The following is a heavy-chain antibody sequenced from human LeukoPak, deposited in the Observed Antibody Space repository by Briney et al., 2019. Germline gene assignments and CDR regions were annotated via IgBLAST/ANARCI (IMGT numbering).Heavy chain of an antibody. Sequence: ASVTVSCKPSGYTFTGYYIQWVRQAPGQGLEWTGWMNPNSGGTEYAQKFQGRVTMTRDTSISTAYMELGRLTSDDTAVYYCATDGYYYGSGTYPNYWGQGTLVTISS. V-gene: IGHV1-2*02. CDR1: GYTFTGYY. J-gene: IGHJ4*02. CDR2: MNPNSGGT. CDR3: ATDGYYYGSGTYPNY. D-gene: IGHD3-10*01.